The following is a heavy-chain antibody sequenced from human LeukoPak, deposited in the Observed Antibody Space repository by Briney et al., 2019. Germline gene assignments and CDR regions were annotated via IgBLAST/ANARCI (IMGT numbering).Heavy chain of an antibody. V-gene: IGHV1-2*02. J-gene: IGHJ5*02. CDR2: INPNSGGT. CDR3: ARSPSPYDSSGYPYRS. CDR1: GYTFTGYY. D-gene: IGHD3-22*01. Sequence: ASVKVSCKASGYTFTGYYMHWVRQAPGQGLEWMGWINPNSGGTNYAQKFQGRVTMTRDTSISTAYMELSRLRSDDTAVYYCARSPSPYDSSGYPYRSWGQGTLVTVSS.